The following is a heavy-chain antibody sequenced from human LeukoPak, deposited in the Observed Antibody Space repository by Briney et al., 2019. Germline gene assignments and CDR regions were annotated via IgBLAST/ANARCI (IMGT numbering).Heavy chain of an antibody. CDR1: GGTFSSYS. D-gene: IGHD3-22*01. J-gene: IGHJ6*03. V-gene: IGHV1-69*05. Sequence: SVKVSFKGSGGTFSSYSISWVRQAPGQGLEWMGGIIPAFGTAHYAQKFQGRVTFTTDESTTTAYMELRSLRSEDTAVYYCASEGNYDSSGYSRYNYYYMDVWGKGTAVTVSS. CDR2: IIPAFGTA. CDR3: ASEGNYDSSGYSRYNYYYMDV.